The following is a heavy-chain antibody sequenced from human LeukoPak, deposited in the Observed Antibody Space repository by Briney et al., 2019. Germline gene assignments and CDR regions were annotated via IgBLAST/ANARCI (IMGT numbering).Heavy chain of an antibody. CDR2: IKQDGSAK. CDR1: EFTFRNYW. V-gene: IGHV3-7*01. Sequence: QPGGSLRLSCAASEFTFRNYWMSWVRQAPGKGPEWVANIKQDGSAKEYVDSVRGRFTISRDNAKNSLYLQMNSLRVGDTAVYYCARASSGYSYGYYYYYMDVWGKGTTVTISS. J-gene: IGHJ6*03. D-gene: IGHD5-18*01. CDR3: ARASSGYSYGYYYYYMDV.